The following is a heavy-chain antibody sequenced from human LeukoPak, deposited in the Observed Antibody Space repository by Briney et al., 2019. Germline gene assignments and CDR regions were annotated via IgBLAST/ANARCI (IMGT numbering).Heavy chain of an antibody. V-gene: IGHV3-23*01. J-gene: IGHJ6*02. CDR2: ISGSGGST. CDR3: AKDQYYDSSEGYYYGMDV. CDR1: GFTLSSYA. Sequence: PGGSLRLSCAASGFTLSSYAMSWVRQAPGKGLEWVSAISGSGGSTYYADSVKGRFTISRDNSKNTLYLQMNSLRAEDTAVYYCAKDQYYDSSEGYYYGMDVWGQGTTVTVSS. D-gene: IGHD3-22*01.